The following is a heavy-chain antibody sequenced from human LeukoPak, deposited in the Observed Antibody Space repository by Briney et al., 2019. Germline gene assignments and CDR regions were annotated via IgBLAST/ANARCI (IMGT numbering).Heavy chain of an antibody. CDR3: TTDRGYSGYHVSYYYGMDV. D-gene: IGHD5-12*01. CDR1: GFTFSNAW. CDR2: IKSKTEGGTT. V-gene: IGHV3-15*01. Sequence: GGSLRLSCAASGFTFSNAWMSWVRQAPGKGLEWVGRIKSKTEGGTTDNAAPVKGRFTISRDDSKNTVHLQMNSLKTEDTAVYYCTTDRGYSGYHVSYYYGMDVWGQETTVTVSS. J-gene: IGHJ6*02.